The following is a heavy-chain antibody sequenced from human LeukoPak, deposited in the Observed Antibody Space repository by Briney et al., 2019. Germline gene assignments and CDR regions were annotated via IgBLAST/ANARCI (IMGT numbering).Heavy chain of an antibody. Sequence: ASVKVSCKASGYTFTGYYMHWVRQAPGQGLEWMGRINPNSGGTNYAQKFQGRVTMTRDTSISTAYTELSRLRSDDTAVYYCARVSADTAMYYYGMDVWGQGTTVTVSS. CDR1: GYTFTGYY. CDR3: ARVSADTAMYYYGMDV. J-gene: IGHJ6*02. D-gene: IGHD5-18*01. V-gene: IGHV1-2*06. CDR2: INPNSGGT.